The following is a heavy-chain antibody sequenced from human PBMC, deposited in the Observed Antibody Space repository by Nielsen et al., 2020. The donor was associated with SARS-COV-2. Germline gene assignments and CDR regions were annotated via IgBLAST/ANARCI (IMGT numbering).Heavy chain of an antibody. J-gene: IGHJ5*02. D-gene: IGHD1-26*01. V-gene: IGHV1-18*01. Sequence: ASVKVSCKASGYTFTGYGISWVRQAPGQGLEWMGWISAYNSNTNYAQKLQGRVTMTTDTSTSTAYMELRSLRSDDTAVYYCARDMFFLGATNSLRDWFDPWGQGTLVTVSS. CDR2: ISAYNSNT. CDR3: ARDMFFLGATNSLRDWFDP. CDR1: GYTFTGYG.